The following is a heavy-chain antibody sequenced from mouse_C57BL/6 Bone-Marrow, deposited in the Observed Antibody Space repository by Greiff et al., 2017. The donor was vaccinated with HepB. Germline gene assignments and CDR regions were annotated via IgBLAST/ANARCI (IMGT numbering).Heavy chain of an antibody. CDR1: GYTFTSYG. D-gene: IGHD1-1*01. V-gene: IGHV1-81*01. CDR2: IYPRSGNT. J-gene: IGHJ2*01. Sequence: VKLMESGAELARPGASVKLSCKASGYTFTSYGISWVKQRTGQGLEWIGEIYPRSGNTYYNEKFKGKATLTADKSSSTAYMELRSLTSEDSAVYFCARSLYYYGSSSWDFDYWGQGTTLTVSS. CDR3: ARSLYYYGSSSWDFDY.